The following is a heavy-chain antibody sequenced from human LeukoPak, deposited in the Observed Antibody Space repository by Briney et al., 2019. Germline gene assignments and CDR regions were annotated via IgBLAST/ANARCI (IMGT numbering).Heavy chain of an antibody. CDR1: GFTFSSYA. J-gene: IGHJ4*02. D-gene: IGHD5-18*01. Sequence: GGSLRLSCSASGFTFSSYAMHWVRRAPGKGLEYVSAISSNGGSTYYADSVKGRFTISRDNSKNTLYLQMSSLRAEDTAVYYCVKDMGTRARIQLGGYWGQGTLVTVSS. CDR2: ISSNGGST. V-gene: IGHV3-64D*06. CDR3: VKDMGTRARIQLGGY.